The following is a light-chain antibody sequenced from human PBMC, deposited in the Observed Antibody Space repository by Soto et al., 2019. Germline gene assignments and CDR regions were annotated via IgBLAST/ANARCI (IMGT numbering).Light chain of an antibody. V-gene: IGKV3-20*01. CDR3: QQYGNSPWA. CDR1: QSVSNDF. J-gene: IGKJ1*01. CDR2: DVS. Sequence: EIVLTQSPGILSLSPGERATLSCRASQSVSNDFLAWYQQKPGRAPRLLIRDVSRRVTGIPDRFSGSGSGTDFTLTISRLEPEDFAMYYCQQYGNSPWAFGQGTKVDIK.